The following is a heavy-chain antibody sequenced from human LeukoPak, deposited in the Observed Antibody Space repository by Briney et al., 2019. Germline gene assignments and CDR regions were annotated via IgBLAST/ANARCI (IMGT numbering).Heavy chain of an antibody. CDR1: GGSISRGNW. CDR3: AGYIIPYTFGY. CDR2: IYHSGNT. J-gene: IGHJ4*02. V-gene: IGHV4-4*02. D-gene: IGHD3-16*01. Sequence: PSETLSLTCAVSGGSISRGNWWSWVRQPPGKGLEWIGEIYHSGNTNYNPSLESRVTISVDTSKNQFSLKLNSVTAADTAMYHCAGYIIPYTFGYWGQGTLVTVS.